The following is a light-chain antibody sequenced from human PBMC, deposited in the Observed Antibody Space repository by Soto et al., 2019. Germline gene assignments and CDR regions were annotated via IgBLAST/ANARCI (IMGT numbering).Light chain of an antibody. CDR1: QSFSSY. Sequence: EIVLTQSASTLSASLGARVTITCGASQSFSSYLAWYQQKPGQAPRLLIYDASNRATGIPARFSGSGYGTDFNLTFSSLQTEDFAIYYCQQRYSTPYTFGQGTRLEIK. CDR2: DAS. V-gene: IGKV3-11*01. CDR3: QQRYSTPYT. J-gene: IGKJ5*01.